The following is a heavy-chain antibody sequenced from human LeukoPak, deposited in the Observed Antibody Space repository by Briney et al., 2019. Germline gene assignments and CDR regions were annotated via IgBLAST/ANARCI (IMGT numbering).Heavy chain of an antibody. Sequence: SETLSLTCAVYGGSFSGYYWSWIRQPPGKGLEWIGEINHSGSTNYNPSLKSRVTISVDTSKNQFSLKLSSVTAADTAVYYCARGLRGVVVVPAAMGKGFDYGGQGTLVTVSS. CDR2: INHSGST. CDR3: ARGLRGVVVVPAAMGKGFDY. V-gene: IGHV4-34*01. J-gene: IGHJ4*02. CDR1: GGSFSGYY. D-gene: IGHD2-2*01.